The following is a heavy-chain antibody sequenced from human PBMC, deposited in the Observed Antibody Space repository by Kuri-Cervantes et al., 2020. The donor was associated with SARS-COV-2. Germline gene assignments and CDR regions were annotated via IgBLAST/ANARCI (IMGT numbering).Heavy chain of an antibody. V-gene: IGHV3-66*02. CDR2: IYGDSST. Sequence: GESLKISCTASGFTVTDNYMSWVRQAPGKGLEWVSLIYGDSSTNYADSVKGRFTISRDKSSNTLYLQMNSLRPEDTAVYYCANDYSKVLDYWGQGTLVTVSS. CDR3: ANDYSKVLDY. J-gene: IGHJ4*02. CDR1: GFTVTDNY. D-gene: IGHD4-11*01.